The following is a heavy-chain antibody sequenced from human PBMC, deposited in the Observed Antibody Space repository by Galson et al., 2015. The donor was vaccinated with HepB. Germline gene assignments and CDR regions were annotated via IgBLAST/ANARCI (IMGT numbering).Heavy chain of an antibody. J-gene: IGHJ4*02. V-gene: IGHV1-69*10. D-gene: IGHD6-13*01. CDR1: GGTFSSYA. CDR3: ARGAELGNY. Sequence: VKVSCKASGGTFSSYAISWVRQAPGQGLEWMGGIIPILGIANYAQKFQGRVTITADKSTSTAYMELSSLRSEDTAVYYCARGAELGNYWGQGTLVTVSS. CDR2: IIPILGIA.